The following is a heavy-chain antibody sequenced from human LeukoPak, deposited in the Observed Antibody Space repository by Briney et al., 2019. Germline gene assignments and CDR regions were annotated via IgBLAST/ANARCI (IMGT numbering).Heavy chain of an antibody. CDR2: IRSKAYGGTT. Sequence: GGSLRLSCAASGFTFSSYAMSWVRQAPGKGLEWVGFIRSKAYGGTTEYAASVKGRFTISRDDSKSIAYLQMNSLKTEDTAVYYCTRADIVVVVAAQGYWGQGTLVTVSS. CDR3: TRADIVVVVAAQGY. D-gene: IGHD2-15*01. V-gene: IGHV3-49*04. J-gene: IGHJ4*02. CDR1: GFTFSSYA.